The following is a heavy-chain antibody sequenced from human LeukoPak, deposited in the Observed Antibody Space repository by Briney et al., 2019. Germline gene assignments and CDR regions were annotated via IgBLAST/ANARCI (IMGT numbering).Heavy chain of an antibody. CDR2: INHSGST. Sequence: SETLSLTCAVYGGSFSGYYWSWIRQPPGKGLEWIGEINHSGSTNYNPSLKSRVTISVDTSKNQFSLKLSSVTAADTAVYYCARARRWNAAVEGWWFDPWGQGTLVTVSS. CDR1: GGSFSGYY. J-gene: IGHJ5*02. D-gene: IGHD1-1*01. V-gene: IGHV4-34*01. CDR3: ARARRWNAAVEGWWFDP.